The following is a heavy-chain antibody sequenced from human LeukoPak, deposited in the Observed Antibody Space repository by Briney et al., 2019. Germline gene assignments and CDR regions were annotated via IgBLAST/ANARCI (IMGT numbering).Heavy chain of an antibody. CDR1: GGSFGGYY. V-gene: IGHV4-34*01. CDR3: ARASAYSSSSGVNY. J-gene: IGHJ4*02. Sequence: NPSETLSLTCAVYGGSFGGYYWTWIRQPPGKGLEWIGEINHSGSTNYNPSLKSRVTISVDTSKNQFSLRLNSVTAADTAVYYCARASAYSSSSGVNYWDQGTLVTVSS. D-gene: IGHD6-6*01. CDR2: INHSGST.